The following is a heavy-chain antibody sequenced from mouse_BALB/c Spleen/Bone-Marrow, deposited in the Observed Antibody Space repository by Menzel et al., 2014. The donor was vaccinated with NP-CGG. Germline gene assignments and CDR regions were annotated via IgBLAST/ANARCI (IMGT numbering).Heavy chain of an antibody. V-gene: IGHV1-55*01. CDR3: ASGVYYAMDY. CDR2: IYPVSAGT. CDR1: GYNFTSYW. Sequence: QVQLQQSGAERVKPGTSVTLSCKASGYNFTSYWVNWVKLRPGQGLEWIGDIYPVSAGTNYNEKFRSKATLTVDTSSSTAYMQLSNLASDDSALYYCASGVYYAMDYWGQGTSVTVSS. J-gene: IGHJ4*01.